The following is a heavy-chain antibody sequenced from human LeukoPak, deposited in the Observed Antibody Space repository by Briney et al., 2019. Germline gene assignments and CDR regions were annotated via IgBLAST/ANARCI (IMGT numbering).Heavy chain of an antibody. CDR3: ARAVSGRFDY. Sequence: SETLSLTCTVSGGSMSPYHWGWIRQPPGKGLEWTGYIYYSGSTNYNPSLNSRVTISVDTSKNQFSLRLSSVTAAVTAIYYCARAVSGRFDYWGQGTLVTVSS. CDR1: GGSMSPYH. CDR2: IYYSGST. V-gene: IGHV4-59*08. D-gene: IGHD6-19*01. J-gene: IGHJ4*02.